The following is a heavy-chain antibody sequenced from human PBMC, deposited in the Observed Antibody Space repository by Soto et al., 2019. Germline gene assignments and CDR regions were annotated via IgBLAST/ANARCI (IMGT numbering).Heavy chain of an antibody. J-gene: IGHJ4*02. V-gene: IGHV3-7*01. CDR3: GRGHSAPDY. CDR1: GFRISSYW. CDR2: IMQDGSEK. Sequence: EVQLVESGGGLVQPGGSLRLSCTVSGFRISSYWMSWVRQTPGKGLEWVANIMQDGSEKQYVDSVEGRFTIYRDNAKNSVYLQMNGLRVEDTAVYYCGRGHSAPDYWGQGTLVTVSA.